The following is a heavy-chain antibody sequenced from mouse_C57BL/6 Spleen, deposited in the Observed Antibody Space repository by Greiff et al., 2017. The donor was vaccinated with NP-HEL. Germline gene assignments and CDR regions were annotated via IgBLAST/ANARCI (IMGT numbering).Heavy chain of an antibody. Sequence: QVQLQQSGAELVRPGTSVKMSCKASGYTFTNYWIGWAKQRPGHGLEWIGDIYPGGGYTNYNEKLKGKATLTADKSSSTAYMQFSSLTSEDSAIYYCARTFTTVVDYWYFDVWGTGTTVTVSS. CDR3: ARTFTTVVDYWYFDV. D-gene: IGHD1-1*01. CDR2: IYPGGGYT. J-gene: IGHJ1*03. V-gene: IGHV1-63*01. CDR1: GYTFTNYW.